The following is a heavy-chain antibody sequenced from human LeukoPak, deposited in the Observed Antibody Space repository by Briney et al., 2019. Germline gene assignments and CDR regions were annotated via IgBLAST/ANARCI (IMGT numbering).Heavy chain of an antibody. Sequence: PWETLSLTCTVSHYYISSNYYWGWIRQPPGKGLEWTGSIYHSGSTYYNPSLKIRVTISVDTSKNQCSLKLASVTAADTAVYYCARSRGYMSYWGQGTLVTVSS. V-gene: IGHV4-38-2*02. J-gene: IGHJ4*02. D-gene: IGHD3-22*01. CDR3: ARSRGYMSY. CDR1: HYYISSNYY. CDR2: IYHSGST.